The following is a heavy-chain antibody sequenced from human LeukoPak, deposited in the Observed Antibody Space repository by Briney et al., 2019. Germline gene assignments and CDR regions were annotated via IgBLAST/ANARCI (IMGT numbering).Heavy chain of an antibody. Sequence: TGGSLRLSCAASGFTFSSYATSWVRQAPGKGLEWVSAISGSGGSTYYADSVKGRFTISRDNSKNTLYLQMNSLRAEDTAVYYCAKAVEVRYFDWLPGLNDYWGQGTLVTVSS. D-gene: IGHD3-9*01. J-gene: IGHJ4*02. CDR3: AKAVEVRYFDWLPGLNDY. V-gene: IGHV3-23*01. CDR1: GFTFSSYA. CDR2: ISGSGGST.